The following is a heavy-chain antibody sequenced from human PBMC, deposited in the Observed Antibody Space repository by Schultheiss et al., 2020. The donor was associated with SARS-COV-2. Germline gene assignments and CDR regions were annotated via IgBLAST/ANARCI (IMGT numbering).Heavy chain of an antibody. V-gene: IGHV3-7*03. CDR3: ARPLGDYYYYYPLDV. CDR1: GFTFSNYA. J-gene: IGHJ6*02. D-gene: IGHD6-13*01. Sequence: GESLKISCAASGFTFSNYAMTWVRQAPGKGLEWVANIKSDGTEEYYVESVRGRFTVSRDNAKNSLFLQMNSLRAEDTAVYFCARPLGDYYYYYPLDVWGQGTTVTVSS. CDR2: IKSDGTEE.